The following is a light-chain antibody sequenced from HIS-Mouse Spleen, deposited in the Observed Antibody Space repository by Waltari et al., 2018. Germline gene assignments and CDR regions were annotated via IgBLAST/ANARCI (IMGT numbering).Light chain of an antibody. CDR1: ALPKKY. Sequence: SYELTQPPSVSVSPGQTARLTCSGDALPKKYAYWYQKKSGQAPVLVIYEDSKRPSGIPERFSGSSSGTMATLTISGAQVEDEADYYCYSTDSSGNHRVFGGGTKLTVL. CDR2: EDS. J-gene: IGLJ2*01. V-gene: IGLV3-10*01. CDR3: YSTDSSGNHRV.